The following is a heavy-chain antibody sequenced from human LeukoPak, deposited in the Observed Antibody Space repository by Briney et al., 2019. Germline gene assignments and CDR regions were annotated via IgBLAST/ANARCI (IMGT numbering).Heavy chain of an antibody. J-gene: IGHJ4*02. CDR2: SSSYI. V-gene: IGHV3-21*01. Sequence: SSSYIYYADSVKGRFTISRDNAKNSLYLQMNSLRAEDTAVYYCARDPSEASHPYYFDYWAQGTLVTVSS. CDR3: ARDPSEASHPYYFDY.